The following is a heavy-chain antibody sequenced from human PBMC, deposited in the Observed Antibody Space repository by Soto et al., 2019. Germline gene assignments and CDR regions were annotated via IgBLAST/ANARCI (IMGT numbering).Heavy chain of an antibody. D-gene: IGHD3-10*02. CDR2: IYYSGST. Sequence: SETLSLTCTVSGGSISSYYWSWLRQPPGKGLEWIGYIYYSGSTNYNPSLKSRVTISVDTSKNQFSLKLSSVTAADTAVYYCARTLFGWGTCFDPWGQGTLVTVSS. V-gene: IGHV4-59*01. J-gene: IGHJ5*02. CDR1: GGSISSYY. CDR3: ARTLFGWGTCFDP.